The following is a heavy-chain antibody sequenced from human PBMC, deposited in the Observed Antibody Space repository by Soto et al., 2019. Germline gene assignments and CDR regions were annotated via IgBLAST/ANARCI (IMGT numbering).Heavy chain of an antibody. Sequence: QVKLVQSGAEVKKPGASVKVSCKASGYTFTSYGISWVRQAPGQGLEWMGWISAYNGNTNYAQKLQGRVTMTTDTSTSTAYMELRSLRSDDTAVYYCARDQGGYSYGNAYYYYGMDVWGQGTTVTVSS. V-gene: IGHV1-18*04. J-gene: IGHJ6*02. CDR1: GYTFTSYG. CDR3: ARDQGGYSYGNAYYYYGMDV. CDR2: ISAYNGNT. D-gene: IGHD5-18*01.